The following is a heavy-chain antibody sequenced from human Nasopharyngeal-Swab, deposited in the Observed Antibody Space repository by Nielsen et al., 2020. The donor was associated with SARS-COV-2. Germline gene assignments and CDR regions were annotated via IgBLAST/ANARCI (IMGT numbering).Heavy chain of an antibody. V-gene: IGHV4-34*10. CDR1: GGSFSGHQ. CDR2: VNHGGGT. Sequence: SETLSLTCAVYGGSFSGHQWSWVRQTPGKGLEWIGEVNHGGGTNYNPSLKSRVTMSVDTSKNQFSLKLTSVTAADTAVYYCARDTAYIPSGFDPWGQGTLVTVSS. CDR3: ARDTAYIPSGFDP. D-gene: IGHD2-2*02. J-gene: IGHJ5*02.